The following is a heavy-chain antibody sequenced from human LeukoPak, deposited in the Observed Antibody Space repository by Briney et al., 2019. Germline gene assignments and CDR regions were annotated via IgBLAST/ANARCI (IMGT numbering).Heavy chain of an antibody. Sequence: GASVKVSCKASGYNGNMYGRNWVRQAPGQGLEWMVWINTSTGNPTDAQGFTGLLGCSLDTSVSTAYLQLRRLQAEATAVYYCARSIAAAGRFDFWGPGTLVTVS. V-gene: IGHV7-4-1*01. CDR2: INTSTGNP. CDR3: ARSIAAAGRFDF. D-gene: IGHD6-13*01. CDR1: GYNGNMYG. J-gene: IGHJ4*02.